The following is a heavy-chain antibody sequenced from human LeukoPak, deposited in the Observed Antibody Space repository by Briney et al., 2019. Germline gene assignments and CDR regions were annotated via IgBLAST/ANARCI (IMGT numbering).Heavy chain of an antibody. CDR2: IRSKIYGGTP. CDR3: TRDQTPYY. CDR1: GFTFNTYN. Sequence: GGSLRLSCAASGFTFNTYNMNWVRQAPGKGLEWVGFIRSKIYGGTPEYAASVKGRFTTSRDDSKGIAYLQMNSLKTEDTAVYYCTRDQTPYYWGQGTLVTVSS. J-gene: IGHJ4*02. V-gene: IGHV3-49*04.